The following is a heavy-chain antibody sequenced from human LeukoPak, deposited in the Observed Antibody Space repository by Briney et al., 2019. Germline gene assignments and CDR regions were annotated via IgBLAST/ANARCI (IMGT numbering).Heavy chain of an antibody. V-gene: IGHV3-48*01. Sequence: GGSLRLSCAASGFTFSIYSMNWVRQAPGKGLEWVSYISSSSSAVYYADSVKGRFTISRDNSKNTLYLQMNSLRAEDTAVYYCAKVRLWFGEHKRYYFDYWGQGTLVTVSS. CDR1: GFTFSIYS. J-gene: IGHJ4*02. D-gene: IGHD3-10*01. CDR2: ISSSSSAV. CDR3: AKVRLWFGEHKRYYFDY.